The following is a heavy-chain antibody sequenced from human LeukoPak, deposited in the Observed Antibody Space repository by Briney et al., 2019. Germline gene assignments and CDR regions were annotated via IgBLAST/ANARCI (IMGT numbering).Heavy chain of an antibody. V-gene: IGHV4-34*01. Sequence: SETLSLTCAVYGGSFSGYYWSWIRQPPGKGLEWIGEINHSGSTNYNPSLKSRVTISVDTSKNQFSLKPSSVTAADTAVYYCARQVGRGTQIYYMDVWGKGTTVTVSS. CDR2: INHSGST. CDR3: ARQVGRGTQIYYMDV. CDR1: GGSFSGYY. D-gene: IGHD3-16*01. J-gene: IGHJ6*03.